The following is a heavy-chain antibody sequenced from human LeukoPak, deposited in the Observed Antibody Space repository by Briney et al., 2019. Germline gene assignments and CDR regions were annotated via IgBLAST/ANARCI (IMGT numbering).Heavy chain of an antibody. D-gene: IGHD2-21*02. CDR1: GGSISSYY. J-gene: IGHJ4*02. Sequence: TLSPTCTVSGGSISSYYWSWIRQPAGKGLEWIGRIYTSGSTNYNPSLKSRVTISVDKSKNQFSLKLSSVTAADTAVYYCARYDCGGDCYLDYWGQGTLVTVSS. CDR3: ARYDCGGDCYLDY. V-gene: IGHV4-4*07. CDR2: IYTSGST.